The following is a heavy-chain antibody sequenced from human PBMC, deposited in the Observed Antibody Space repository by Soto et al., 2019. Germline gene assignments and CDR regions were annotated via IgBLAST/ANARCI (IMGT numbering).Heavy chain of an antibody. CDR1: GFTFSSYD. CDR2: IGTAGDT. J-gene: IGHJ6*02. Sequence: PGGSLRLSCAASGFTFSSYDMHWVRQATGKGLEWVSAIGTAGDTYYPGSVKGRFTISRENAKNSLYLQMNSLRAGDTAAYYCARAHLNYYGKDVWGQGTTVTVSS. CDR3: ARAHLNYYGKDV. V-gene: IGHV3-13*01.